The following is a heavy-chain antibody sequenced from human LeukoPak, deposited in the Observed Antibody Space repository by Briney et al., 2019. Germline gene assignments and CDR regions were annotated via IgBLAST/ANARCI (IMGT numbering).Heavy chain of an antibody. J-gene: IGHJ4*02. V-gene: IGHV3-15*01. Sequence: GGSLRLSCATSGFTFNLAWMSWVRQAQGKGLEWVGSIKRNTQGSTTDYAAAVKGRFTISRDDSKNTLYLQMNSLEIEDTGVYYCTTHPGYESYWGQGTLVTVSS. CDR3: TTHPGYESY. D-gene: IGHD2-15*01. CDR2: IKRNTQGSTT. CDR1: GFTFNLAW.